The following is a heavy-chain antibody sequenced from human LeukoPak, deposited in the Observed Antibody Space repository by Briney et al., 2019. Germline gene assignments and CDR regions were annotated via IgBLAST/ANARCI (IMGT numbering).Heavy chain of an antibody. V-gene: IGHV3-11*04. J-gene: IGHJ4*02. CDR3: ARCGDGLPCDFDY. Sequence: GGSLRLSCTASEFTFSDYYMSWIRQAPGKGLAWVSYISSTSSTRYYADSVKGRFTISRDNAKNSLYLQMNSLRAEDTAVYYCARCGDGLPCDFDYWGQGTLVTVSS. CDR2: ISSTSSTR. CDR1: EFTFSDYY. D-gene: IGHD3-10*01.